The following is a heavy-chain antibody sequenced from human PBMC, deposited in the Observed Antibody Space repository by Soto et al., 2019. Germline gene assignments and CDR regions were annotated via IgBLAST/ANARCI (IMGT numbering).Heavy chain of an antibody. J-gene: IGHJ5*02. CDR2: INAGNGNT. D-gene: IGHD3-22*01. CDR3: ARDGPTNYYDSSGYWFDP. Sequence: ASVKVSCNASGYTFTSYAMHWVRQAPGQRLEWMGWINAGNGNTKYSQKFQGRVTITRDTSASTAYMELSSLRSEDTAVYYCARDGPTNYYDSSGYWFDPWGQGTLVTVSS. V-gene: IGHV1-3*01. CDR1: GYTFTSYA.